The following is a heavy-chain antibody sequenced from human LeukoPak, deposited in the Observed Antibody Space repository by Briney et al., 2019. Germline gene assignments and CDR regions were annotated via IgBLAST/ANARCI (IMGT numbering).Heavy chain of an antibody. J-gene: IGHJ4*02. CDR3: TSHGRTTGSFDY. Sequence: GGSLRLSCAASGFTFSGSAMHWVRQASGKGLEWVGRIRSKANSYATAYAASVKGRFTIPRDDSKNTAYLQMNSLKTEDTAVYYCTSHGRTTGSFDYWGQGTLVTVST. CDR1: GFTFSGSA. V-gene: IGHV3-73*01. CDR2: IRSKANSYAT. D-gene: IGHD4-11*01.